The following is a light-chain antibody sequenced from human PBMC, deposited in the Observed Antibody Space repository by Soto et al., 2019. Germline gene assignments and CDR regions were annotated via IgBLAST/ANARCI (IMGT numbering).Light chain of an antibody. Sequence: QTVVTQEPSLTVSPGGTVHSTCASSTGAVTSGYYPNWFQQKPGQAPRALIYSTSNKQSWTPARFSGSLLGGKAALTLSGVQPEDEAEYYCLLYYAAAPVFGGGTKVTVL. CDR1: TGAVTSGYY. V-gene: IGLV7-43*01. CDR2: STS. CDR3: LLYYAAAPV. J-gene: IGLJ3*02.